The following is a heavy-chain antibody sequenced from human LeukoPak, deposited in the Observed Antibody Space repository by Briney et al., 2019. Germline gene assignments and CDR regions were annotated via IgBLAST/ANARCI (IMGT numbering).Heavy chain of an antibody. J-gene: IGHJ4*02. D-gene: IGHD1-1*01. Sequence: ASVKVSCKASGGTFSSYAISWARQAPGQGLEWMGGIIPIFGTANYAQKFQGRVTITADESTSTAYMELSSLRSEDTAVYYCARDPEPGTTGTGDYWGQGTLVTVSS. CDR3: ARDPEPGTTGTGDY. CDR1: GGTFSSYA. CDR2: IIPIFGTA. V-gene: IGHV1-69*13.